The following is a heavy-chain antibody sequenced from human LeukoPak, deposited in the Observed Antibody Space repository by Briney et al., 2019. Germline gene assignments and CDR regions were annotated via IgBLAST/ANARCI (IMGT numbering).Heavy chain of an antibody. V-gene: IGHV1-2*02. Sequence: GASVKVFCKASGYTFTGYYMHWVRQAPGQGLEWMGWINPNSGGTNYAQKFQGRVTVTRDTSISTAYMELSRLRSDDAAVYYCARDFPAAEMAYYYYMDVWGKGTTVTVSS. CDR2: INPNSGGT. CDR3: ARDFPAAEMAYYYYMDV. J-gene: IGHJ6*03. D-gene: IGHD2-15*01. CDR1: GYTFTGYY.